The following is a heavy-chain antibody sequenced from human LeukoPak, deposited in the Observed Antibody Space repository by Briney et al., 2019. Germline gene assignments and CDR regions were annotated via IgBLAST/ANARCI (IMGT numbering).Heavy chain of an antibody. CDR3: ARDGYCSGGSCYFFDY. Sequence: GASGKVSCKASGYTFTSYGISWVRQAPGQGLEWMGWISAYNGNTKYAQKLQGRVTMTTDTSTSTAYMELRSLRSDDTAVYYCARDGYCSGGSCYFFDYWGQGTLVTVSS. CDR1: GYTFTSYG. D-gene: IGHD2-15*01. J-gene: IGHJ4*02. V-gene: IGHV1-18*01. CDR2: ISAYNGNT.